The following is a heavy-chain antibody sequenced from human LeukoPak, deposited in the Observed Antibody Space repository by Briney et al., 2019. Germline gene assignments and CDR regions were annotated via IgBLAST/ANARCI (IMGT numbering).Heavy chain of an antibody. CDR3: ARGGRVRDTSGYALSY. Sequence: ASVKVSCKASGYTFTGYYMHWVRQAPGQGLECMGWINPNSGGTNYAQKFQGRVTMTRDTSITTAYMELSSLGSDDTAVYYCARGGRVRDTSGYALSYWGQGTLVTVSA. J-gene: IGHJ4*02. D-gene: IGHD3-22*01. V-gene: IGHV1-2*02. CDR2: INPNSGGT. CDR1: GYTFTGYY.